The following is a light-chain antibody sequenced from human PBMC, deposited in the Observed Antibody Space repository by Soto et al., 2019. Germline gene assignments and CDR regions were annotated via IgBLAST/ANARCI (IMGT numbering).Light chain of an antibody. V-gene: IGKV3-15*01. CDR2: GAS. J-gene: IGKJ1*01. Sequence: EIVTTQSPATLSVSPGERVTLSCRASQSVTRNLAWYQQKPGQAPRLLIYGASTRATGIPGRFSGSGSGTQFTLTISSLQSEDFAVYYCQQYNNWPPWTFGQGTKVDIK. CDR3: QQYNNWPPWT. CDR1: QSVTRN.